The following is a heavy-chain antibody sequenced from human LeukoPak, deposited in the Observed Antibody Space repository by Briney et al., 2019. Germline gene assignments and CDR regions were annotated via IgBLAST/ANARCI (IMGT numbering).Heavy chain of an antibody. D-gene: IGHD5-12*01. V-gene: IGHV1-8*03. CDR1: GYTFTSYD. Sequence: ASVTVSCKASGYTFTSYDINWVRQAPGQGLEWMGWMNPNSGNTVYAQKFQGRVTITRNTSISTAYMELSSLRSEDTAVYYCARGDIVATIDYWGQGTLVTVSS. J-gene: IGHJ4*02. CDR2: MNPNSGNT. CDR3: ARGDIVATIDY.